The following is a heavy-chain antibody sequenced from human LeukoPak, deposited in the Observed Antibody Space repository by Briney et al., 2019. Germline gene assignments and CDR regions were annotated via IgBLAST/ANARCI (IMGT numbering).Heavy chain of an antibody. J-gene: IGHJ4*02. V-gene: IGHV3-23*01. CDR3: EEGTYHFGYCSSISCPIDY. CDR2: ISGSGVST. CDR1: GFTFSGYA. D-gene: IGHD2-2*01. Sequence: PGGSLRLSCAASGFTFSGYAMSWVRQAPGKGLEWVSAISGSGVSTYYADSVKGRFTISGDNSKNTLYLQMNSLRAEDTAVYYCEEGTYHFGYCSSISCPIDYWGQGTLVTVSS.